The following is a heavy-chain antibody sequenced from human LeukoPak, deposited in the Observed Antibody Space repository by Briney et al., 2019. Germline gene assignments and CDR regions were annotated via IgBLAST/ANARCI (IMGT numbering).Heavy chain of an antibody. CDR1: GFTFSSYG. V-gene: IGHV3-30*18. CDR3: AKSHYRGFGELFSNFDY. Sequence: GRSLRLSCAASGFTFSSYGMPWVRQAPGKGLEWVAVISYDGSNKYYADSVKGRFTISRDNSMNTLYLQMNSLRAEDTAVYYCAKSHYRGFGELFSNFDYWGQGTLVTVSS. J-gene: IGHJ4*02. CDR2: ISYDGSNK. D-gene: IGHD3-10*01.